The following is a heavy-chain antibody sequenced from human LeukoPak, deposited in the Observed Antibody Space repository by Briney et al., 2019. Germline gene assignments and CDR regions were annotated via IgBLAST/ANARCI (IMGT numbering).Heavy chain of an antibody. D-gene: IGHD3-9*01. CDR1: GGSISSGDYY. CDR3: ARGVVLTGYPLDF. Sequence: TSQTLSLTCTVSGGSISSGDYYWTWIRQPPGKGLEWIGFIYYSGSTDYNPSLKSRVTISIDTSKKQFSLKLSSVTAADTAVYYCARGVVLTGYPLDFWGRGTLVTVSS. V-gene: IGHV4-61*08. CDR2: IYYSGST. J-gene: IGHJ4*02.